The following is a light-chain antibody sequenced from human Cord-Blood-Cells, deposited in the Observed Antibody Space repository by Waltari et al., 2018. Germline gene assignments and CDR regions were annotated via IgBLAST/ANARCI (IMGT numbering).Light chain of an antibody. CDR2: DAS. CDR1: QIVSSY. J-gene: IGKJ5*01. V-gene: IGKV3-11*01. Sequence: EIVLTPSPPTLSLSTGERATLSCRASQIVSSYLAWYQQKPGQAPRLLIYDASNRATGIPARFSGSGSGTDFTLTISSLEPEDFAVYYCQQRSNWPPITFGQGTRLEIK. CDR3: QQRSNWPPIT.